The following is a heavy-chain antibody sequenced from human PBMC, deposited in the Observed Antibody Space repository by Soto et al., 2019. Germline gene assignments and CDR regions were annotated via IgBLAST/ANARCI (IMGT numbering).Heavy chain of an antibody. V-gene: IGHV1-69*13. D-gene: IGHD5-12*01. CDR3: ARGGYNYYYYYGMDV. CDR2: IIPIFGTA. Sequence: ASVKVSCKASGGTFSSYAISWVRQAPGQGLEWMGGIIPIFGTANYAQKFQGRVTITADESTSTAYMELSSLRSEDTAVYYCARGGYNYYYYYGMDVWGQGTTVTVSS. CDR1: GGTFSSYA. J-gene: IGHJ6*02.